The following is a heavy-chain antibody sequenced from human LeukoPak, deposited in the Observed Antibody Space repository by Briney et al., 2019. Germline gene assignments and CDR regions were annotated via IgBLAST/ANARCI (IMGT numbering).Heavy chain of an antibody. Sequence: SETLSLTCTVSGGSISSYYWSWIRQPPGKGLEWIGEINHSGSTNYNPSLKSRVTISVDTSKNQFSLKLSSVTAADTAVYYCARAGITIFGVAYYYYYYGMDVWGQGTTVTVSS. CDR1: GGSISSYY. D-gene: IGHD3-3*01. V-gene: IGHV4-34*01. CDR2: INHSGST. CDR3: ARAGITIFGVAYYYYYYGMDV. J-gene: IGHJ6*02.